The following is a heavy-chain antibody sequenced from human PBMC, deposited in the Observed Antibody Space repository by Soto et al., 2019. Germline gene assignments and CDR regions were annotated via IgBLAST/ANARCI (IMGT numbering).Heavy chain of an antibody. J-gene: IGHJ4*02. D-gene: IGHD3-10*01. CDR1: GGTFSSYA. CDR2: IIPIFGTA. Sequence: QVQLVQSGAEVKKPGSSVKVSCKASGGTFSSYAISWVRQAPGQGLEWMGGIIPIFGTANYAQKFQGRVTITADKSTSTAYMELSRLRSEDTAVYYCERGRGLLWFGELFVDYWGQGTLVTVSS. V-gene: IGHV1-69*06. CDR3: ERGRGLLWFGELFVDY.